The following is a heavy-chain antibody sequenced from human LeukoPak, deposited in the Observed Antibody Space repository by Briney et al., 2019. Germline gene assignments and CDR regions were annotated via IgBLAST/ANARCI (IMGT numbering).Heavy chain of an antibody. CDR1: GFSFSSYA. V-gene: IGHV3-23*01. CDR3: AKRATAGGFDS. CDR2: TSGSGDSA. J-gene: IGHJ4*02. D-gene: IGHD6-13*01. Sequence: GGSLRLSCEATGFSFSSYAMSWVRQAPGEGLEWVSATSGSGDSADYADAVKGRFTISRDNSKSTLYLLMTSLRVDDTALYYCAKRATAGGFDSWGQGTLVTVSS.